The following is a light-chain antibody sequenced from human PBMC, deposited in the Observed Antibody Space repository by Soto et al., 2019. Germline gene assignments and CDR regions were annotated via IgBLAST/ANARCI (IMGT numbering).Light chain of an antibody. CDR3: QQYGSSPT. V-gene: IGKV3-20*01. Sequence: EIGLTQSPGTLSLSPGERATLSCRASQSVSSRYLGWYQPKPGQAPRLLIYGASSRATGIPDRFSGRGSGTDFTLTISRLEPEDFAGYYCQQYGSSPTFGQGTRLEIK. CDR2: GAS. CDR1: QSVSSRY. J-gene: IGKJ5*01.